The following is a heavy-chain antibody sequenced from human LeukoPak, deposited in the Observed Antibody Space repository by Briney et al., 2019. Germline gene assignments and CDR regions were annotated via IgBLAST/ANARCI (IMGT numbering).Heavy chain of an antibody. J-gene: IGHJ3*02. Sequence: SETLSLTCTVSGGSISSSSYYWGWIRQPPGKGLEWIGSIYYSGSTYYNPSLKSRVTISVDTSKNQFSLKLSSVTAADTAVYYCARVKNSSGDRDAFDIWGQGTMVTVSS. V-gene: IGHV4-39*07. CDR1: GGSISSSSYY. CDR3: ARVKNSSGDRDAFDI. CDR2: IYYSGST. D-gene: IGHD6-19*01.